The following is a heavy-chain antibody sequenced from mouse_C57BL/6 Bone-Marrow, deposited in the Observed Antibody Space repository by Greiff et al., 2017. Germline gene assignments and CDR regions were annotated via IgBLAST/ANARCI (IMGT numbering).Heavy chain of an antibody. CDR1: GFNIKDYY. CDR3: TIDGYWTWFAY. V-gene: IGHV14-1*01. D-gene: IGHD2-3*01. J-gene: IGHJ3*01. CDR2: IDPEDGDT. Sequence: VQLQESGAELVRPGASVKLSCTASGFNIKDYYMHWVKQRPEQGLEWIGRIDPEDGDTEYAPKFQGKATMTADTSSNTAYLQLSSLTSEDTAFYYCTIDGYWTWFAYWGQGTLVTVSA.